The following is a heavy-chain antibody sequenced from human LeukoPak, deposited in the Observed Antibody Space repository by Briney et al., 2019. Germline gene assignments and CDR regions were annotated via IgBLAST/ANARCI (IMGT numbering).Heavy chain of an antibody. J-gene: IGHJ4*02. D-gene: IGHD5-12*01. CDR1: GYTFTSYG. V-gene: IGHV1-18*01. CDR2: ISAYNGNT. Sequence: ASVKVSCKASGYTFTSYGISWVRQAPGQGLEWMGWISAYNGNTDYAQKLQGRVTMTTDTSTSTAYMELSSLRSEDTAVYYCARVGQDIGTPSFDYWGQGTLVTVSS. CDR3: ARVGQDIGTPSFDY.